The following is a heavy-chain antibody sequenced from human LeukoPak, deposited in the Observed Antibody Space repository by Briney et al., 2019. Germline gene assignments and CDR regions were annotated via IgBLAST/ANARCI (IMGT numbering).Heavy chain of an antibody. V-gene: IGHV4-59*08. J-gene: IGHJ3*02. CDR2: IDHSGST. Sequence: SDTLSLTCTVSGGSISNYYWSWIRQPTRRRLEGIGYIDHSGSTKYNPSLKSRVTISVDTSKNQFSLKLSSVTAADTAIYYCAIPRVSNAFDIWGQGTMVTVSS. CDR1: GGSISNYY. D-gene: IGHD6-13*01. CDR3: AIPRVSNAFDI.